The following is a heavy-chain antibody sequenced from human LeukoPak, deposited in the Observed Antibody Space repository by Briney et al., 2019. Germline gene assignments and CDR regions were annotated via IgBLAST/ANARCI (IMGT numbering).Heavy chain of an antibody. CDR2: IYYSGST. D-gene: IGHD5-24*01. J-gene: IGHJ4*02. CDR1: GGSISSSSYY. V-gene: IGHV4-39*02. Sequence: SETLSLTCTVSGGSISSSSYYWGWIRQPPGKGLEWIGSIYYSGSTYYNPSLKSRVTISVDTSKNQFSLKLSSVTAADTAVYYCAKEMATISAAFDYWGREPWSPSPQ. CDR3: AKEMATISAAFDY.